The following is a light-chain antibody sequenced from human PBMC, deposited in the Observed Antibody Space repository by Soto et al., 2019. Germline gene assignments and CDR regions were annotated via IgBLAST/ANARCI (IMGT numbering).Light chain of an antibody. Sequence: DIQMTQSPSSLSASVRDRVTITCRASHNTRGYLNWYQQKPGKAPKLLIYAASNLQSGIPSRFSGSGSETDFILTISSLQPEDFATYYCRQSYSTPWTFGQGTKVDIK. CDR3: RQSYSTPWT. V-gene: IGKV1-39*01. J-gene: IGKJ1*01. CDR1: HNTRGY. CDR2: AAS.